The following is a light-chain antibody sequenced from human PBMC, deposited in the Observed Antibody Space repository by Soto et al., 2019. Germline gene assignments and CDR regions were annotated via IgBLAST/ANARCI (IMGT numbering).Light chain of an antibody. CDR2: GAS. CDR1: QSVTNN. J-gene: IGKJ5*01. CDR3: QQYNSWPPAIT. Sequence: IVMTQSPATLSVSPGERATLSCVTSQSVTNNVAWYQQKPGQAPRLLIYGASTRAIGVPARFSGSGSGTEFTLTISSPQFEDFAVYYCQQYNSWPPAITFGQGTRPEIK. V-gene: IGKV3-15*01.